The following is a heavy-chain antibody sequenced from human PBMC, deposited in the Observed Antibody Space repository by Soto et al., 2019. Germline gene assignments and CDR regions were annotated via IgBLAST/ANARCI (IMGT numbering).Heavy chain of an antibody. Sequence: GGSLRLSCAASGFTFSNAWMNWVRQAPGKGLEWVGRIKSKTDGGTTDHAAPVKGRFTISRDDSKNTLNLQMNSLKTEETAVYYCTTDRRRYCSGGSCYDYYYYGMDVWGQGTTVTVSS. V-gene: IGHV3-15*07. J-gene: IGHJ6*02. CDR2: IKSKTDGGTT. CDR3: TTDRRRYCSGGSCYDYYYYGMDV. D-gene: IGHD2-15*01. CDR1: GFTFSNAW.